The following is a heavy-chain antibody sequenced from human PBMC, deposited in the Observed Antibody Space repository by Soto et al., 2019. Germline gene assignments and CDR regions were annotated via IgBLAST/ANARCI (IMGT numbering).Heavy chain of an antibody. Sequence: HPGGSLRLSCAASGFRFSAYWIHWVRQVPGKGLAWVSHISNDDNSATYADSVKGRFTISRDDAKNTVYLQMNSLRADDTAVYYCVRDSARTFDYWGRGTLVTVSS. J-gene: IGHJ4*01. D-gene: IGHD3-10*01. CDR1: GFRFSAYW. V-gene: IGHV3-74*01. CDR3: VRDSARTFDY. CDR2: ISNDDNSA.